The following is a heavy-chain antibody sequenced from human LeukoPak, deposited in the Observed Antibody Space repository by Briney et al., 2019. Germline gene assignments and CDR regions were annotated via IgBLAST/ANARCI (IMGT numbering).Heavy chain of an antibody. D-gene: IGHD3-16*01. V-gene: IGHV4-38-2*02. CDR1: GYYITRGYY. CDR3: ARVGGAMFDY. CDR2: INHSGST. J-gene: IGHJ4*02. Sequence: SETLSLTCSVSGYYITRGYYWGWIRQPPGKGLEWIGSINHSGSTNYNPSLKSRVTISVDTSKNQFSLKLSSVTAADTAVYYCARVGGAMFDYWGQGTLVTVSS.